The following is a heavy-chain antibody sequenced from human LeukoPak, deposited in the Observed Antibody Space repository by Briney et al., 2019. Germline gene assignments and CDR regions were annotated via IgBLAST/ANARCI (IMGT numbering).Heavy chain of an antibody. CDR1: GGSISSYY. CDR3: ARSYCSSTSCYRTSYYYGMDV. CDR2: IYYSGST. J-gene: IGHJ6*02. D-gene: IGHD2-2*01. V-gene: IGHV4-59*08. Sequence: PSETLSLTCTVSGGSISSYYWSWIRQPPGKGLEWMGYIYYSGSTNYNPSLKSRVTISVDTSKNQFSLKLSSVTAADTAVYYCARSYCSSTSCYRTSYYYGMDVWGQGTTVTVSS.